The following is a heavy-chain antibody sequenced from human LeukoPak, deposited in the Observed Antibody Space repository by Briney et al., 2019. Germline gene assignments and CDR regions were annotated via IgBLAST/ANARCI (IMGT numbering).Heavy chain of an antibody. CDR3: ARDESYCSGDSCYSTDYFDY. D-gene: IGHD2-15*01. J-gene: IGHJ4*02. Sequence: GGSLRLSCAASGFTFSNYAIHWVRQAPGKGLEWVAVILYDGTNEGYADSVKGRFTISRDNSKNTLYLQMNSLRPEDTAVYYCARDESYCSGDSCYSTDYFDYWGQGTLVTVSS. CDR2: ILYDGTNE. CDR1: GFTFSNYA. V-gene: IGHV3-30*04.